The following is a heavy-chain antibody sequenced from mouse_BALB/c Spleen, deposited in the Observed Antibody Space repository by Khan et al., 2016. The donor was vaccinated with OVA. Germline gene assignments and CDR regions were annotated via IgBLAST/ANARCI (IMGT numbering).Heavy chain of an antibody. J-gene: IGHJ2*01. D-gene: IGHD1-1*01. CDR3: ARGGFYGHSLFDY. Sequence: QVQLKESGPELVKPGASVKISCKASGYTFTDYYINWVKQKPGQGLEWIGWIYPGSGNTKYNEKFKGMATLTVDTASSTAYMQLSSLTSEETAVYFCARGGFYGHSLFDYWGQGTTLTVSS. CDR2: IYPGSGNT. V-gene: IGHV1-84*02. CDR1: GYTFTDYY.